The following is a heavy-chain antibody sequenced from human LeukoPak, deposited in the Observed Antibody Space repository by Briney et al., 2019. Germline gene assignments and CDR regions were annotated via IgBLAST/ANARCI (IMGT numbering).Heavy chain of an antibody. V-gene: IGHV1-46*01. CDR1: GNTFTSYY. Sequence: ASVKVSCKASGNTFTSYYMHWVRQAPGQGLEWMGIINPSGGSTSYAQKFQGRVTMTRDTSTSTVYMELSSLRSEDTAVYYCARGRGGRIAAAALPSGYWGQGTLVTVSS. D-gene: IGHD6-13*01. CDR2: INPSGGST. J-gene: IGHJ4*02. CDR3: ARGRGGRIAAAALPSGY.